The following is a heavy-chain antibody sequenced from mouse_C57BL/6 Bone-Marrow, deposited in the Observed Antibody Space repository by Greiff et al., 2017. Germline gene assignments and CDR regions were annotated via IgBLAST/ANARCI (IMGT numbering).Heavy chain of an antibody. CDR1: GYTFTSYD. CDR2: IYPRDGST. V-gene: IGHV1-85*01. D-gene: IGHD2-4*01. CDR3: ARTYDYGGAWFAY. Sequence: QVQLQQSGPELVKPGASVKLSCKASGYTFTSYDINWVKQRPGQGLEWIGWIYPRDGSTTYNEKFKGKATLTVATSSSTAYMELHSLTSEDSAVYISARTYDYGGAWFAYWGQGTLVTVSA. J-gene: IGHJ3*01.